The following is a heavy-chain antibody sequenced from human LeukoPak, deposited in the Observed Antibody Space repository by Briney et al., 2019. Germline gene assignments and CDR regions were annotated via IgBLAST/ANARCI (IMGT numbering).Heavy chain of an antibody. J-gene: IGHJ6*02. V-gene: IGHV4-4*07. CDR3: AREHGYQLEATYYYYGMDV. CDR2: IYTSGST. Sequence: SETLSLTCTVSGGSISSYYWSWIRQPAGKGLEWIGRIYTSGSTNYNPSLKSRVTMSVDTSKNQFSLKLSSVTAADTAVYYCAREHGYQLEATYYYYGMDVWGQGTTVTVSS. D-gene: IGHD2-2*01. CDR1: GGSISSYY.